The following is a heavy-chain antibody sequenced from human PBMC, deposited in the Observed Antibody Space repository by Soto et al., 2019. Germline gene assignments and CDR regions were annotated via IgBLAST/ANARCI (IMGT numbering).Heavy chain of an antibody. CDR3: ARSRLNSSGWYPNFGY. V-gene: IGHV1-2*02. D-gene: IGHD6-19*01. CDR1: GYTFTGYY. Sequence: ASVKVSCKASGYTFTGYYMHWVRQAPGQGLEWMGWINPNSGGTNYAQKFQGRVTMTRDTSISTAYMELSRLRSDDTAVYNCARSRLNSSGWYPNFGYWGQGTLVTVS. J-gene: IGHJ4*02. CDR2: INPNSGGT.